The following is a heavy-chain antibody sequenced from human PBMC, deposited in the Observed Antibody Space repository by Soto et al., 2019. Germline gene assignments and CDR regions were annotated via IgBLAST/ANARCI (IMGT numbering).Heavy chain of an antibody. V-gene: IGHV4-34*01. CDR3: ARGGSCDSSGYYCYAFDI. J-gene: IGHJ3*02. Sequence: PSETLSLACDVYGGSFSNYYWSWIRQPPGKGLEWIGEINHSGSTNYNASLKSRVTISVDTSKNQFSLKLSSVTAADTAVYYCARGGSCDSSGYYCYAFDIWGQGTMVTVSS. CDR1: GGSFSNYY. D-gene: IGHD3-22*01. CDR2: INHSGST.